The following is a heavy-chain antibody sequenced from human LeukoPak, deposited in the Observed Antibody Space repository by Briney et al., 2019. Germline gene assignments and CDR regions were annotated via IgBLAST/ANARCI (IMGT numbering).Heavy chain of an antibody. J-gene: IGHJ5*02. V-gene: IGHV4-59*11. Sequence: PSETLSLTCTVSGGSISSHYWSWIRQPPGKGLEWIGYIYYSGSTNYNPSLKSRVTISVDTSKNQFSLKLSSVTAADTAVYYCARDRLTGKRNWFDPWGQGTLVTVSS. CDR2: IYYSGST. CDR1: GGSISSHY. D-gene: IGHD7-27*01. CDR3: ARDRLTGKRNWFDP.